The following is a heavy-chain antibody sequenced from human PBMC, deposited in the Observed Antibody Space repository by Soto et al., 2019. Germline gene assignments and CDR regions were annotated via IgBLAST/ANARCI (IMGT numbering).Heavy chain of an antibody. D-gene: IGHD2-21*02. V-gene: IGHV4-59*01. CDR1: GGSISSYY. Sequence: PSETLSLTCTVSGGSISSYYWSWIRQPPGKGLEWIGYMYNTGSTIYNPSLKCRVTISVDTSKNQFSLKLNSVTAADTAVYYCARDLWGYCGADCYPLDVWGQGTTVTVSS. CDR2: MYNTGST. CDR3: ARDLWGYCGADCYPLDV. J-gene: IGHJ6*02.